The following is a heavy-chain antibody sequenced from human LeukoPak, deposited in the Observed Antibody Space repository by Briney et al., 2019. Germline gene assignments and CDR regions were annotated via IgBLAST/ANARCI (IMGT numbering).Heavy chain of an antibody. Sequence: GGSLRLSCAVSGFSFSSYGMSWVRQTPGKGLEWVSTISVSAATNYADSVKGRFTISRDNSKNTLYLQMNNLRAEDTALYYCAKSRSGSPHSFDYWGQGTLVTVSS. CDR1: GFSFSSYG. D-gene: IGHD1-26*01. CDR3: AKSRSGSPHSFDY. CDR2: ISVSAAT. V-gene: IGHV3-23*01. J-gene: IGHJ4*02.